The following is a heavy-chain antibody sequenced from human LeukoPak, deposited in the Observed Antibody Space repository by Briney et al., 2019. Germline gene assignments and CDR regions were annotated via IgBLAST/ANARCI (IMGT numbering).Heavy chain of an antibody. V-gene: IGHV1-18*03. D-gene: IGHD3-22*01. CDR2: ISPNTGTT. CDR1: GYTFVSYG. Sequence: ASVKVSCKASGYTFVSYGISWVRQAPGQGLEWMGWISPNTGTTYYEQKLQGRVTMTRDTSTSTAYMELRSLRSDDMAVYYCARETYFYDTSGLNLWYFDPWGRGTLVTVSP. J-gene: IGHJ2*01. CDR3: ARETYFYDTSGLNLWYFDP.